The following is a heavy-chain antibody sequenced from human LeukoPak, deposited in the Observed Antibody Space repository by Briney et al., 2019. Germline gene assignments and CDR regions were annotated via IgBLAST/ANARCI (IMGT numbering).Heavy chain of an antibody. J-gene: IGHJ5*02. Sequence: KSSETLSLTCTVSGGSISSGDYYWSWIRQPPGKGLEWIGYIYYSGSTYYNPSLKSRVTISVDTSKNQFSLELSSVTAADTAVYYCARGALRIEQLVDDNWFDPWGQGTLVTVSS. CDR2: IYYSGST. CDR1: GGSISSGDYY. V-gene: IGHV4-30-4*08. D-gene: IGHD6-6*01. CDR3: ARGALRIEQLVDDNWFDP.